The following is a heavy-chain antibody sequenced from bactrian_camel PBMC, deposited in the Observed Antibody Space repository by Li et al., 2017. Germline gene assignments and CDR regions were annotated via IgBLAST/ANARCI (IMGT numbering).Heavy chain of an antibody. CDR2: IESEGTRR. D-gene: IGHD1*01. Sequence: HVQLVESGGGSVQAGGSLALSCVASGYTYSRYCMGWFRQAPGKEREGVATIESEGTRRYADSVKGRFTISKDNAKNTLYLQMNSLKAEDTAMYYCAADPGACCFGYTCLQEEADFPYWGQGTQVTVS. J-gene: IGHJ4*01. CDR3: AADPGACCFGYTCLQEEADFPY. V-gene: IGHV3S1*01. CDR1: GYTYSRYC.